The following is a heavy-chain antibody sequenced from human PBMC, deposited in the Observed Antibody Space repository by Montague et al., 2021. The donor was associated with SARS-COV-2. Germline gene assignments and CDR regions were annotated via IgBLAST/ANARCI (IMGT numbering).Heavy chain of an antibody. CDR2: IYYSGST. CDR1: GGSISSSSYY. CDR3: ARVEFDGGYDSVPLDV. D-gene: IGHD5-12*01. V-gene: IGHV4-39*07. J-gene: IGHJ6*02. Sequence: SETLSLTCTVSGGSISSSSYYWGWIRQPPGKGLEWIGSIYYSGSTYYNPSLKSRVTISVDTSKNQFSLKLSSVTAADTAVYYCARVEFDGGYDSVPLDVWGQGTTVTVSS.